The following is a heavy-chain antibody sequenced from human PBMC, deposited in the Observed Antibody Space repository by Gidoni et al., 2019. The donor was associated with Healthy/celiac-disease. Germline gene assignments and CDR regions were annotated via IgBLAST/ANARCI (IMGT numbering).Heavy chain of an antibody. Sequence: QVQLQESGPGLVKPSQTLSLTCTVSGGSISSGSYYWSWIRQPAGKGLEWIGRIYTSGSTNYNPSLKSRVTISVDTSKNQSSLKLSSVTAADTAVYYCASVGYSNPNRDYWGQGTLVTVSS. CDR3: ASVGYSNPNRDY. CDR1: GGSISSGSYY. CDR2: IYTSGST. J-gene: IGHJ4*02. D-gene: IGHD6-13*01. V-gene: IGHV4-61*02.